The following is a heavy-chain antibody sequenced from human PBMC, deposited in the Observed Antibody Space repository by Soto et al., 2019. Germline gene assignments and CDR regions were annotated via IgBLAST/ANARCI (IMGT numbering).Heavy chain of an antibody. CDR1: GGLFSVFS. Sequence: QVQLVQSGAEVKKPGSSVKVSCKTSGGLFSVFSFNWVRQAPGQGLEWMGGVFPITGSTDYAQKFQARLTITADRPTSTIYMELSRLTSDDTANYYCATIRVRGGPLRFEDGGQGTLISVSS. CDR2: VFPITGST. V-gene: IGHV1-69*06. J-gene: IGHJ4*01. CDR3: ATIRVRGGPLRFED. D-gene: IGHD2-15*01.